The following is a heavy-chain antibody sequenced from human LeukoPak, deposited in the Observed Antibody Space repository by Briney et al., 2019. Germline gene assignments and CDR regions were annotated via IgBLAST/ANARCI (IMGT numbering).Heavy chain of an antibody. CDR3: ARASNQYNYDLTFFDY. Sequence: ASVKVSCKASGYTFTGYYMHWVRQAPGQGLEWMGWINPNSGGTNYAQKFQGRVTMTRDTSISTAHMELSRLTSDDTAVYYWARASNQYNYDLTFFDYWGQGTLVTVSS. D-gene: IGHD5-18*01. CDR2: INPNSGGT. CDR1: GYTFTGYY. V-gene: IGHV1-2*02. J-gene: IGHJ4*02.